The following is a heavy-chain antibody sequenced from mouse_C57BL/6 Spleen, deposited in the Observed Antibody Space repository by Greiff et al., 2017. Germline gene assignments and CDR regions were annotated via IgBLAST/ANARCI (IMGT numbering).Heavy chain of an antibody. D-gene: IGHD3-2*02. CDR3: AGSAGSSYYVDY. J-gene: IGHJ2*01. CDR2: IDPSDSYT. CDR1: GYTFTSYW. Sequence: QVQLQQPGAELVMPGASVKLSCKASGYTFTSYWMHWVKQRPGQGLEWIGEIDPSDSYTNYNQKFKGKSTLTVDKSSSTAYMQLSSLTSEDSAVYYCAGSAGSSYYVDYWGLGTTLTVSS. V-gene: IGHV1-69*01.